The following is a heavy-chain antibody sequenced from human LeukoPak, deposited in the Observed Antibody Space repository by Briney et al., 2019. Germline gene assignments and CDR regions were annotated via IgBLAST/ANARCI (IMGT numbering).Heavy chain of an antibody. J-gene: IGHJ5*02. CDR3: ARDVGITVADSFDP. D-gene: IGHD6-19*01. V-gene: IGHV1-18*01. CDR1: GYTSTNYG. Sequence: ASVKVSCKASGYTSTNYGISWVRQAPGQGLEWMGWISINRGNTNYAQKFQGRVSMSTDTSTSTAYMELRGLRSDDTAMYYCARDVGITVADSFDPWGQGTLVTVSS. CDR2: ISINRGNT.